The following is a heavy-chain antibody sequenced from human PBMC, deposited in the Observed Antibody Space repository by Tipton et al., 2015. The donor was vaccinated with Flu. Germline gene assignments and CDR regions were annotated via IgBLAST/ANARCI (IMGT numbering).Heavy chain of an antibody. CDR1: GGSFSGYY. J-gene: IGHJ6*02. V-gene: IGHV4-34*01. CDR3: ARGRTYLRDYDYVWGSYRSPRGMDV. Sequence: LRLSCAVYGGSFSGYYWSWIRQPPGKGLEWIGEINHSGSTNYNPSLKSRATISVDTSKNQFSLKLSSVTAADTAVYYCARGRTYLRDYDYVWGSYRSPRGMDVWGQGTTVTVSS. D-gene: IGHD3-16*02. CDR2: INHSGST.